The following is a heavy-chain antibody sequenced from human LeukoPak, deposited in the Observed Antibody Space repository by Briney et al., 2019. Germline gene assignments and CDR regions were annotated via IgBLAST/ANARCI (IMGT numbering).Heavy chain of an antibody. CDR3: ARPIGDFWTHRPYYFDY. CDR2: ISSSSSYI. J-gene: IGHJ4*02. D-gene: IGHD3-3*01. Sequence: GGSLRLSCAASGFTFSSYSMNWVRQAPGKGLEWVSSISSSSSYIYYADSVKGRFTISRDNAKNSLYLQMNSLRAEDTAVYYCARPIGDFWTHRPYYFDYWGQGTLVTVSS. V-gene: IGHV3-21*01. CDR1: GFTFSSYS.